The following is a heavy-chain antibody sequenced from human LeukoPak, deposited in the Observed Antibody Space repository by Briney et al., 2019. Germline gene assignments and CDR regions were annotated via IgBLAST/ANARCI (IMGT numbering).Heavy chain of an antibody. V-gene: IGHV4-34*01. CDR3: ARGRHIVVVTEYCFDY. D-gene: IGHD2-21*02. CDR1: GGSFSGYY. Sequence: SETLSLTCAVYGGSFSGYYWSWIRQPPGKGLEWIGEINHSGSTNYNPSLKSRVTISVDTSKNQFSLKLSSVTAADTAVYYCARGRHIVVVTEYCFDYWGQGTLVTVSS. CDR2: INHSGST. J-gene: IGHJ4*02.